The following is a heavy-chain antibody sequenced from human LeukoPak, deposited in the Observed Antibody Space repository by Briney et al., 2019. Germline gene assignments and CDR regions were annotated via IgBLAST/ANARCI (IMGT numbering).Heavy chain of an antibody. CDR1: GYTFTSYD. J-gene: IGHJ4*02. D-gene: IGHD3-22*01. V-gene: IGHV1-8*01. CDR2: MNPNSGNT. Sequence: ASMRVSCKASGYTFTSYDINWVRQATGQGLEWMGWMNPNSGNTGYAQKFQGRVTMTRNTSISTAYMELSSLRSEDTAVYYCARGLDYDSSAADYWGQETLVTVSS. CDR3: ARGLDYDSSAADY.